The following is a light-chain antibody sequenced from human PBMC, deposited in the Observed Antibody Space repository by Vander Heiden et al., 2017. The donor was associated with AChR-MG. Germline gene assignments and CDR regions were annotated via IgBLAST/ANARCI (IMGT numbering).Light chain of an antibody. CDR1: QTIRTY. Sequence: DIQMTQSPSSLSASVGDRVTITCRASQTIRTYLNWYQQKPGKAPKLLIDATSSLQSGVPSRFSGSGSGTDFTPTISSLQPEDFATYYCQQTYNNPQTFGQGTNLEIK. CDR2: ATS. J-gene: IGKJ2*01. CDR3: QQTYNNPQT. V-gene: IGKV1-39*01.